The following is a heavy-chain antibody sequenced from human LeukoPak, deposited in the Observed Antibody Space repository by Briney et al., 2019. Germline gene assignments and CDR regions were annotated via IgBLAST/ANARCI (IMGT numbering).Heavy chain of an antibody. CDR1: GGSISSRSYY. D-gene: IGHD3-3*01. CDR2: IYYSGST. J-gene: IGHJ3*02. Sequence: SETLSLTCTVSGGSISSRSYYWGWIRQPPGKGLEWIGIIYYSGSTYSNPSLKSRVTISVDTSKNQFSLKLSSVTAADTAVYYCARDRGDGDAFDIWGQGTMVTVSS. CDR3: ARDRGDGDAFDI. V-gene: IGHV4-39*07.